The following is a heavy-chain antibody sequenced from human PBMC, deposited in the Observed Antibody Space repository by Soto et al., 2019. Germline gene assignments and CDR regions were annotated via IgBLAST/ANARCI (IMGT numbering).Heavy chain of an antibody. CDR2: INAYNGNT. D-gene: IGHD5-12*01. J-gene: IGHJ4*02. Sequence: QVQLMQSGAEVKKPGASVKVTCKASGYTFTSYGINWVRQAPGQGLEWMGWINAYNGNTHYAQKLQGRVTMTTDTSKSTAYMELRSLRADDTAVYYCARVQSGYDVAYWGQGTLVTVSS. V-gene: IGHV1-18*01. CDR3: ARVQSGYDVAY. CDR1: GYTFTSYG.